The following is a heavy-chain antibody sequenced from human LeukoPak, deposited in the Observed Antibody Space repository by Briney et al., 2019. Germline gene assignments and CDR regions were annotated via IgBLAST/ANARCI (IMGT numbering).Heavy chain of an antibody. CDR1: GFTFSSYT. V-gene: IGHV3-64*01. CDR2: IGSNGGTT. CDR3: ARDRGEASSSGMDV. D-gene: IGHD2-2*01. J-gene: IGHJ6*02. Sequence: GGSLRLSCVASGFTFSSYTMHWVRQAPGKGLEYVSAIGSNGGTTYHANSVKGRFTISRDNSKNTLYLQMGSLSAEGMAVYHCARDRGEASSSGMDVWGQGTTVTVSS.